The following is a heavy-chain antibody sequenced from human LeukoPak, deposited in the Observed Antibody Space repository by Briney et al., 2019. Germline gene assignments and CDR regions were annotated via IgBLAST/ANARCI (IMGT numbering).Heavy chain of an antibody. CDR1: GFTFSSYE. J-gene: IGHJ4*02. Sequence: GGSLRLSCAASGFTFSSYEMNWVRQAPGRGLEWVSYISSSGSTIYYADSVKGRFTISRDNSKNTLYLQMNSLRAADTAVYYCALGSLQLWLWGFDYWGQGTLVTVSS. D-gene: IGHD5-18*01. CDR2: ISSSGSTI. V-gene: IGHV3-48*03. CDR3: ALGSLQLWLWGFDY.